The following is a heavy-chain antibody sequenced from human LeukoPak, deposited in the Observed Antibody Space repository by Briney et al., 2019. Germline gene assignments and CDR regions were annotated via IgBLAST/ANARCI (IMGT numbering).Heavy chain of an antibody. CDR3: ARRSDLSSSWFFDY. Sequence: GEPLNISCKGSGYSFTSYWIGWVRQMPGKGLEWLGIIYPGDSDTRYSPSFQGHVTISADKSISTSYLQWSSLKASDTAMYYCARRSDLSSSWFFDYWGQGTLVTVSS. CDR2: IYPGDSDT. V-gene: IGHV5-51*01. D-gene: IGHD6-13*01. CDR1: GYSFTSYW. J-gene: IGHJ4*02.